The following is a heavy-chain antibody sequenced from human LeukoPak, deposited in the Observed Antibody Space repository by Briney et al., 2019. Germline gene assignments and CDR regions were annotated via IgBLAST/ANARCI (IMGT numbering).Heavy chain of an antibody. J-gene: IGHJ4*02. CDR1: GYTFTGYH. V-gene: IGHV1-2*02. CDR3: ARSPTVIRPFDY. D-gene: IGHD4-11*01. CDR2: INPNSGGT. Sequence: ASVKVSCKASGYTFTGYHMHWVRQAPGQGLEWMGWINPNSGGTNYAQKFQGRVTMTRDTSISTAYMELSRLRSDDTAVYYCARSPTVIRPFDYWGQGTLVTVSS.